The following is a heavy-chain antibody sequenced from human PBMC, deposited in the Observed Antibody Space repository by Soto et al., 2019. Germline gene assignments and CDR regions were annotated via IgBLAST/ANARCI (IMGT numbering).Heavy chain of an antibody. V-gene: IGHV1-69*06. CDR2: IIPVFGTA. Sequence: SVKGSCKGSGGTLSSYAISWVGQATGQGLEWMGGIIPVFGTANYAQKFQGRVTITADKSTSTPYMELSSLRSEDTAVYYCARPYSGLFNRFDPWGQGTMVTVSS. D-gene: IGHD5-12*01. J-gene: IGHJ5*02. CDR1: GGTLSSYA. CDR3: ARPYSGLFNRFDP.